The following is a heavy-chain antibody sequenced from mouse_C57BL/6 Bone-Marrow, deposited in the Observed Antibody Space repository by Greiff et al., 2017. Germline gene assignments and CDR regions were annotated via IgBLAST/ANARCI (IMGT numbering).Heavy chain of an antibody. CDR2: IDPSDSYT. D-gene: IGHD1-1*01. Sequence: VQLQQPGAELVKPGASVKLSCKASGYTFTSYWMQWVKQRPGQGLEWIGEIDPSDSYTNYNQKFKGKATLTVDTSSSTAYMQLSSLTSEASAVYYCAREENYYGSSLYWYFDVWGTGTTVTVSS. J-gene: IGHJ1*03. CDR3: AREENYYGSSLYWYFDV. CDR1: GYTFTSYW. V-gene: IGHV1-50*01.